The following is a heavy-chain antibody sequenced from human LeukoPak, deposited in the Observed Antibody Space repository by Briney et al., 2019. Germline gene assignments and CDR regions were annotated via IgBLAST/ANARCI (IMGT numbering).Heavy chain of an antibody. D-gene: IGHD2-2*01. CDR3: ARAPRYCSSTSCPVGY. Sequence: PGGSLRPSCAASGFTFSSYSMNWVRQAPGKGLECVSSISSSSSYIYYADSVKGRFTISRDNAKNSLYLQMNSLRAEDTAVYYCARAPRYCSSTSCPVGYWGQGTLVTVSS. CDR1: GFTFSSYS. J-gene: IGHJ4*02. V-gene: IGHV3-21*01. CDR2: ISSSSSYI.